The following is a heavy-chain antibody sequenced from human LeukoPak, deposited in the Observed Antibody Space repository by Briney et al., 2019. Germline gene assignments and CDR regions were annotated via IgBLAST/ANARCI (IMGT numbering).Heavy chain of an antibody. Sequence: GGSLRLSXAASGFIVSNNYMNWVRQAPGKGLEWVSVIYSGGSTYYGDSVKGRFTISRDNPKNTVHLQMNDLRPEDTAVYYCARSWDARLNFDYWGQGVLVTVSS. V-gene: IGHV3-66*02. D-gene: IGHD1-26*01. CDR3: ARSWDARLNFDY. J-gene: IGHJ4*02. CDR2: IYSGGST. CDR1: GFIVSNNY.